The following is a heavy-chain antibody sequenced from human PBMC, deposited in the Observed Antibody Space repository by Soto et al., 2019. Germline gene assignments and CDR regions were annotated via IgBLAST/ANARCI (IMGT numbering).Heavy chain of an antibody. CDR2: IYYSGST. V-gene: IGHV4-39*01. Sequence: SETLSLTCTVSGGSISSSSYYWGWIRQPPGKGLEWIGSIYYSGSTYYNPSLKSRVTISVDTSKNQFSLKLSSVTAADTALYYCARQAVLRFLEWLSGGDYYYYGMDVWGQGTTVTVSS. CDR3: ARQAVLRFLEWLSGGDYYYYGMDV. D-gene: IGHD3-3*01. CDR1: GGSISSSSYY. J-gene: IGHJ6*02.